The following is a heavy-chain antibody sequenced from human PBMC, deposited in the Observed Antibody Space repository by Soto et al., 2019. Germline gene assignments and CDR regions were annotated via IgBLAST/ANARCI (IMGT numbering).Heavy chain of an antibody. Sequence: SVKVSCKASGGTFSSYAISWVRQAPGQGLEWMGGIIPIFGTANYAQKFQGRVTITADESTSTAYMELSSLRSEDTAVYYCARDPCSSTSCSDWFDPWGQGTLVTVSS. V-gene: IGHV1-69*13. D-gene: IGHD2-2*01. CDR1: GGTFSSYA. CDR3: ARDPCSSTSCSDWFDP. J-gene: IGHJ5*02. CDR2: IIPIFGTA.